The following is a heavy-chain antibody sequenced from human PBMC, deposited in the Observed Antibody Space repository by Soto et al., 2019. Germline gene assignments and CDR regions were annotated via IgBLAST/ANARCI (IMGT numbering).Heavy chain of an antibody. CDR2: IWYDGSNK. Sequence: VQLVESGGGVVQPGRSLRLSCAASGFTFSSYGMHWVRQAPGKGLEWVAVIWYDGSNKYYADSVKGRFTISRDNSKNTLYLQMNSLRAEDTAVYYCARKSSGFHYYFDYWGQGTLVTVSS. J-gene: IGHJ4*02. D-gene: IGHD3-22*01. CDR1: GFTFSSYG. V-gene: IGHV3-33*01. CDR3: ARKSSGFHYYFDY.